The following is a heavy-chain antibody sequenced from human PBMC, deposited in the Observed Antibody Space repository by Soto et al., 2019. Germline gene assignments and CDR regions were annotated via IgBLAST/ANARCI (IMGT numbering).Heavy chain of an antibody. Sequence: EVQLLESGGGLVQPGGSLRLSCAAAGFTFSNYALTWVRQSPGKGLEWVSTFSGSGGSTYYADSVRGRFTISRDTSKNTLFLQMHSLRVEDTDIYYCARDWTGDTCPCLDVWGQGTTVSVSS. D-gene: IGHD3-3*01. V-gene: IGHV3-23*01. J-gene: IGHJ6*02. CDR1: GFTFSNYA. CDR2: FSGSGGST. CDR3: ARDWTGDTCPCLDV.